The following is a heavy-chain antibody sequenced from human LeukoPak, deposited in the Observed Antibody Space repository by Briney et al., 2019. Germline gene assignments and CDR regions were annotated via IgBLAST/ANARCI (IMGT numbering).Heavy chain of an antibody. Sequence: PGGSLRLSCAASGFTFSSYAMHWVRQAPGKGLEWVAVISYDGSNKYYADSVKGRFTISRDNSKNTLYLQMNSLRAEDTAVYYCAREGYSGYPKFDYWGQGTLVTVSS. D-gene: IGHD5-12*01. CDR1: GFTFSSYA. J-gene: IGHJ4*02. CDR2: ISYDGSNK. V-gene: IGHV3-30*04. CDR3: AREGYSGYPKFDY.